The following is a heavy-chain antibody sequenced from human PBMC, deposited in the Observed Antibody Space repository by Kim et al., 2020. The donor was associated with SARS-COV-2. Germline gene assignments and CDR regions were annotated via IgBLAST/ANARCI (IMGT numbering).Heavy chain of an antibody. CDR3: AKYDQRYSAGN. CDR1: GFTFKDYA. J-gene: IGHJ4*02. Sequence: GGSLRLSCVASGFTFKDYAMSWVRQAPGKGLEWVATIGGDGSRIDYRDSVKGRLAIFRDNSKNTVYLQLNSLRVEDTAVYYCAKYDQRYSAGNWGQGVLVTVS. V-gene: IGHV3-23*01. D-gene: IGHD2-15*01. CDR2: IGGDGSRI.